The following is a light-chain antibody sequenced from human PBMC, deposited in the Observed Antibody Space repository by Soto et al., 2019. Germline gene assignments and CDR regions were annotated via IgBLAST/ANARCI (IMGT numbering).Light chain of an antibody. J-gene: IGLJ2*01. CDR1: SSNIGIPYD. CDR2: GDS. Sequence: QAVVTQPPSVSGAPGQRVTISCTGSSSNIGIPYDVHWYQQLPGTAPKLLIYGDSNRPSGVPDRFSGSKSGTSASLAITGLQAEDEADYYCQSYDTSLSGVVFGGGTKLTVL. CDR3: QSYDTSLSGVV. V-gene: IGLV1-40*01.